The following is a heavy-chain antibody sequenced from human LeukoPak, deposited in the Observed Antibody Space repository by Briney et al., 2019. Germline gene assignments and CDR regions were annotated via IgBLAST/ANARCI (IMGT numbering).Heavy chain of an antibody. D-gene: IGHD3-3*01. Sequence: SETLSLTCTVSGGSISSSSYYWGWIRQPPGKGLEWIGSIYYSGSTYYNPSLKSRVTISVDTSKNQFSLKLSSVTAADTAVYCCARVSKTIFGVVIIDYYYYMDVWGKGTTVTVSS. CDR1: GGSISSSSYY. CDR2: IYYSGST. J-gene: IGHJ6*03. V-gene: IGHV4-39*01. CDR3: ARVSKTIFGVVIIDYYYYMDV.